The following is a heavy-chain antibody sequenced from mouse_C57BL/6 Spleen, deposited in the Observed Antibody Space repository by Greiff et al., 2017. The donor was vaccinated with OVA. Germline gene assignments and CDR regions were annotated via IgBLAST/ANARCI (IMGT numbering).Heavy chain of an antibody. V-gene: IGHV1-69*01. CDR1: CYTFTSYW. CDR3: ASFITTVAWYFDV. CDR2: IDPSDSYT. D-gene: IGHD1-1*01. Sequence: QVQLQQSGAELVMPGASVKLSCKASCYTFTSYWMHWVKQRPGQGLEWIGEIDPSDSYTNYNQKFKGKSTLTVDKSSSTAYMQLSSLTSEDSAVYYCASFITTVAWYFDVWGTGTTVTVSS. J-gene: IGHJ1*03.